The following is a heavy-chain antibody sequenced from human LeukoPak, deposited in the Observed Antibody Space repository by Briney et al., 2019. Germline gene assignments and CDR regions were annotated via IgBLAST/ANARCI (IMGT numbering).Heavy chain of an antibody. CDR2: ITPIFDTT. D-gene: IGHD3-10*01. J-gene: IGHJ4*02. CDR3: ARDVSKIRGVKAFDY. Sequence: GASVTVSCKASGDTFSPFSFSWVRQAPGQGLEWMGGITPIFDTTKYAQKVQGRVTITADESTTSVYMELSGLTSEDTAVYYCARDVSKIRGVKAFDYWGQGTQVTVSS. CDR1: GDTFSPFS. V-gene: IGHV1-69*13.